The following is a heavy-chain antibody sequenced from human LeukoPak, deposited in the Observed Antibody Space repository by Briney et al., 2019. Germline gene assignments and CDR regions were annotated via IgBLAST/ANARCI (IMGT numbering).Heavy chain of an antibody. D-gene: IGHD3-16*01. V-gene: IGHV3-48*01. CDR3: VKDLNWAFDY. Sequence: GXSLRLSCAASGFTFNKSPMKWGRQAPGKGVEFISNIRHANYVPTYADSLMRRFTISTNNAKNSLYLQINSLRAEDTAVYYCVKDLNWAFDYWGQGPLVPVSS. J-gene: IGHJ4*02. CDR2: IRHANYVP. CDR1: GFTFNKSP.